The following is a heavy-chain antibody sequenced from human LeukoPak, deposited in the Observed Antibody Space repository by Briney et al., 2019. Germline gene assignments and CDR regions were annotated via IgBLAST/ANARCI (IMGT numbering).Heavy chain of an antibody. V-gene: IGHV1-8*01. CDR1: GYTFTSYD. CDR3: VGGAPNWGFDY. D-gene: IGHD7-27*01. Sequence: ASVKVSCKASGYTFTSYDINWVRQATGHGFEWMGWMSPKSGNTGYAQNFQGRVTMTGDTSISTAYMELSSLRSEDTAVYYCVGGAPNWGFDYWGQGTLVTVSS. J-gene: IGHJ4*02. CDR2: MSPKSGNT.